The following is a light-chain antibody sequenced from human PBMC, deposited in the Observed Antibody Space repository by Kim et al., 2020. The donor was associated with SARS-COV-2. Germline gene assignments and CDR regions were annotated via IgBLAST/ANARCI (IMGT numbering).Light chain of an antibody. Sequence: LSPGETATLPGRASQTVGSTFFACYPQKPGPAPRLLIYGGTSRATGVPDRFSGGGSGTDFTLIISRLEPEDFAVYYCQLYGGSPYTFGQGPKLEI. CDR2: GGT. CDR1: QTVGSTF. CDR3: QLYGGSPYT. J-gene: IGKJ2*01. V-gene: IGKV3-20*01.